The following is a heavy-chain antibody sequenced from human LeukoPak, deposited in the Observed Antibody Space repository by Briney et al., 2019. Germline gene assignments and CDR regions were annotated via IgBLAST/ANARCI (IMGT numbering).Heavy chain of an antibody. CDR3: AKDLSGSYPAGFDY. CDR1: GFTFSSYG. D-gene: IGHD1-26*01. CDR2: IRYDGSNK. V-gene: IGHV3-30*02. J-gene: IGHJ4*02. Sequence: GGSLRLSCAASGFTFSSYGMHWVRQAPGKGLEWVAFIRYDGSNKYYADSVKGRFTISRDNSKNTLYLQMNSLRAEDTAVYYCAKDLSGSYPAGFDYWGQGTLVTVSS.